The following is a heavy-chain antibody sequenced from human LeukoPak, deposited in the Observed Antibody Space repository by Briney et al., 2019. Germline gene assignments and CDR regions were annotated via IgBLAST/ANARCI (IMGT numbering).Heavy chain of an antibody. CDR1: GGSISSYY. Sequence: PSETLSLTCTVSGGSISSYYWSWIRQPPGRGLEWIGYIYYSGSTNYNPSLKSRVTISVDTSKNQFSLKLSSVTAADTAVYYCARSRGRARDFDYWGQGTLVTVSS. V-gene: IGHV4-59*01. CDR3: ARSRGRARDFDY. CDR2: IYYSGST. D-gene: IGHD3-16*01. J-gene: IGHJ4*02.